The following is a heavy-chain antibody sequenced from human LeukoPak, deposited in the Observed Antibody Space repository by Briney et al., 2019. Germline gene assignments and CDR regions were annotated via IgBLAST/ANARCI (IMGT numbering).Heavy chain of an antibody. CDR3: ARRSYYDSRGLDC. V-gene: IGHV4-59*12. J-gene: IGHJ4*02. D-gene: IGHD3-22*01. Sequence: SETLSLTCTVSGGSISSYYWSWIRQPPGKGLEWIGYICYSGSTNYNPSLKSRVTISVDTSKNQFSLKLSSVTAADTAVYYCARRSYYDSRGLDCWGQGTLVTVSS. CDR2: ICYSGST. CDR1: GGSISSYY.